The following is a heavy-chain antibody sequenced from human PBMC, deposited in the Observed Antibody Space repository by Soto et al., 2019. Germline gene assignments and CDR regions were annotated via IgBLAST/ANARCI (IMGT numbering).Heavy chain of an antibody. CDR3: ARDRGMGGSYSGYFDY. CDR2: IYHSGST. D-gene: IGHD1-26*01. V-gene: IGHV4-4*02. Sequence: PSETLSLTCAVSGGSISSSNWWSWVRQPPGKGLEWIGEIYHSGSTNYNPSLKSRVTISVDKSKNQFSLKLSSVTAADTAVYYCARDRGMGGSYSGYFDYWGQGTLVTVSS. CDR1: GGSISSSNW. J-gene: IGHJ4*02.